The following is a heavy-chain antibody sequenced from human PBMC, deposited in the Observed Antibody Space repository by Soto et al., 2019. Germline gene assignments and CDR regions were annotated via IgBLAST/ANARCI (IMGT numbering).Heavy chain of an antibody. CDR1: GYTLTELS. CDR3: ARGYTPGSNYDFWSGYYTTDDY. CDR2: FDPEDGET. V-gene: IGHV1-24*01. D-gene: IGHD3-3*01. J-gene: IGHJ4*02. Sequence: ASVKVSCKVSGYTLTELSMHWVRQAPGKGLEWMGGFDPEDGETIYAQKFQGRVTMTEDTSTDTAYMELSSLRSDDTAVYYCARGYTPGSNYDFWSGYYTTDDYWGQGTLVIVSS.